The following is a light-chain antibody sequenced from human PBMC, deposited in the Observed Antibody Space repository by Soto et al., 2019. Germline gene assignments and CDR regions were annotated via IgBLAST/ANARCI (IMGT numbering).Light chain of an antibody. CDR3: QQYNSYST. J-gene: IGKJ5*01. CDR2: KAS. Sequence: DILMTQSPSTLSASVGDRVTFTCRASQSISSWLAWYQQKPGKAPKLLIYKASSLESGVPSRFSGSGSGTEFTLTISSLQPDDFATYYCQQYNSYSTFGQGTRLEI. CDR1: QSISSW. V-gene: IGKV1-5*03.